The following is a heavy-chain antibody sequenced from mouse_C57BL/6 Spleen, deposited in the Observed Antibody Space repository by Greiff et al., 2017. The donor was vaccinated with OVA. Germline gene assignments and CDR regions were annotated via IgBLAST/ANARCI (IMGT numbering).Heavy chain of an antibody. CDR1: GYAFSSYW. V-gene: IGHV1-80*01. CDR2: IYPGDGDT. D-gene: IGHD2-1*01. CDR3: ARYGNYPYYFDY. Sequence: QVQLKQSGAELVKPGASVKISCKASGYAFSSYWMNWVKQRPGKGLEWIGQIYPGDGDTNYNGKFKGKATLTADKSSSTAYMQLSSLTSEDSAVYFCARYGNYPYYFDYWGQGTTLTVSS. J-gene: IGHJ2*01.